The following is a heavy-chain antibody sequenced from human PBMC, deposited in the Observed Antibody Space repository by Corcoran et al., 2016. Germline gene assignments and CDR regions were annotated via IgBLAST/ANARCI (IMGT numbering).Heavy chain of an antibody. V-gene: IGHV2-70*01. CDR3: ARRWGTSYGMDV. Sequence: QVTLRESGPALVKPTQTLTLTCTFSGFSLSTSGMCVSWIRQPPGKALEWLALIDWDDDKYYSTFLKTRLTISKDTSKNQVFLTMTNMDPLDTATYYWARRWGTSYGMDVWGQGTTVTVSS. CDR1: GFSLSTSGMC. D-gene: IGHD2-2*01. J-gene: IGHJ6*02. CDR2: IDWDDDK.